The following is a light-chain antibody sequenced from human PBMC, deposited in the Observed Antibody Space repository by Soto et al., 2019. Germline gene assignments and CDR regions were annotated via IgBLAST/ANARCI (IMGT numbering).Light chain of an antibody. CDR3: QQYENPLLT. J-gene: IGKJ4*01. CDR2: DAS. V-gene: IGKV1-33*01. CDR1: QDISNY. Sequence: DIQMTQSPSSLSASVGDRVTITCQASQDISNYLNWYQQKPGKAPKLLIYDASNLETGVPSRFSGRVSGKDFTFTISGLQPEDTATYYCQQYENPLLTFGGGTKVEIK.